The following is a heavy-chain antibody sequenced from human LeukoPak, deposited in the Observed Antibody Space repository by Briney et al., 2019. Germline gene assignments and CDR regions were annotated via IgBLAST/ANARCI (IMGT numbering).Heavy chain of an antibody. CDR1: GYSISSGYY. CDR3: VRVADYHNWFDP. J-gene: IGHJ5*02. V-gene: IGHV4-38-2*02. Sequence: SETLSLTCTVSGYSISSGYYWGWMRQPPGKGLEGIGGMYHSGRSYYNPSLKSRVTRSVDTSKNQFSLKLSSVTAADTAVYYCVRVADYHNWFDPWGQGTLVTVSS. D-gene: IGHD4-11*01. CDR2: MYHSGRS.